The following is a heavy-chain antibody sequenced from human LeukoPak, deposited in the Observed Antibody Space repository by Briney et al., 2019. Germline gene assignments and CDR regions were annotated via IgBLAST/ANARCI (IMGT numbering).Heavy chain of an antibody. V-gene: IGHV1-2*06. Sequence: ASVKVSCKASGYTFTGYYMHWVRQAPGQGLEWMGRIDPNSGGTNYAQKFQGRVTMTRDTSISTAYMELSRLRSDDTAVYYCVREGRAKMATISLRRYFDYWGREPWSPSPQ. CDR1: GYTFTGYY. CDR3: VREGRAKMATISLRRYFDY. CDR2: IDPNSGGT. J-gene: IGHJ4*02. D-gene: IGHD5-24*01.